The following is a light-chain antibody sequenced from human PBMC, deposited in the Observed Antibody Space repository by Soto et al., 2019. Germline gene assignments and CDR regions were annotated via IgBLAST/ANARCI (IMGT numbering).Light chain of an antibody. J-gene: IGKJ1*01. CDR1: QTVTSNY. CDR3: HQYGDSPQT. V-gene: IGKV3-20*01. CDR2: AAS. Sequence: EIVLTQSPGSLSLSPGDRATLSCRASQTVTSNYLAWYQHKPGQAPRLLIYAASSWATGIPDRFSGGGSGTDFTLTITSLETEDFAVYYCHQYGDSPQTFGQGTKVEIK.